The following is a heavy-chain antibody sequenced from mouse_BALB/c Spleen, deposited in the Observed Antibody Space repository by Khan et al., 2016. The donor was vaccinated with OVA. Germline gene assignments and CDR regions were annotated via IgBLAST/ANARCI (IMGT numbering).Heavy chain of an antibody. V-gene: IGHV3-2*02. Sequence: VQLQQSGPGLVKPSQSLSLTCTVTGYSITSGYAWNWIRQFPGNKLEWMGYISYSGVTSYTPSLKSRTSITRDTSKNQFFLQLNSVTTEDTATYYCARGNYYGDYFDYWGQGTTLTVAS. D-gene: IGHD1-1*01. CDR2: ISYSGVT. CDR3: ARGNYYGDYFDY. CDR1: GYSITSGYA. J-gene: IGHJ2*01.